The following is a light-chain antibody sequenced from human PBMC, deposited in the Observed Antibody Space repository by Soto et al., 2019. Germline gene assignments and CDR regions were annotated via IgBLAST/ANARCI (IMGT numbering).Light chain of an antibody. V-gene: IGKV3-11*01. Sequence: EIVLTQSPVTLSLSPGERATLSCRASQSVDSYLAWYQQKPGQAPRLLIYEASNRASGIPARFSGSGSGTDFTLTISSLEPEDFAVYYCQQRSSWPLTFGGGTRVE. CDR2: EAS. CDR3: QQRSSWPLT. J-gene: IGKJ4*01. CDR1: QSVDSY.